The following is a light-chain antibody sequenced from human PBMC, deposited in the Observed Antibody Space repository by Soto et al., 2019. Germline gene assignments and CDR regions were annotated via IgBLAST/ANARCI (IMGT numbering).Light chain of an antibody. CDR2: AAS. J-gene: IGKJ5*01. CDR3: QQHDSYPIT. V-gene: IGKV1-16*01. Sequence: DIQMAQSPSSVSASVGDRVTITCRASQGISNYLVWFQQKPGKAPKSLIYAASNLQSGVPSRFSGSGSGTDFTITISSLKPEDFATYYCQQHDSYPITFGQGTRLEIK. CDR1: QGISNY.